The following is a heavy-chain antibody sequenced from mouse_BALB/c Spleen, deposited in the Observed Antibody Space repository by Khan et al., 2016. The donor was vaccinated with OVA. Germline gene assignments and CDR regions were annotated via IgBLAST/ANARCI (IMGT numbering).Heavy chain of an antibody. V-gene: IGHV2-2*02. CDR2: IWSAGST. D-gene: IGHD2-2*01. J-gene: IGHJ3*01. Sequence: VQLQESGPGLVQPSQSLSITCTVSGFSLTDYSVHWVRQSPGKGLEWLGVIWSAGSTDYNAAFIYRLTISKDNSSSQVFFKMNSLQPNDTAIYYCAIMGYDYGRGSLFAYWGRGTLVTVSA. CDR1: GFSLTDYS. CDR3: AIMGYDYGRGSLFAY.